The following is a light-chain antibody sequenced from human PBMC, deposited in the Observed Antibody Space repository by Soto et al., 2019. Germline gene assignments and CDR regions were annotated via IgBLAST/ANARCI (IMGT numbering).Light chain of an antibody. CDR3: SSYTSSSSYV. CDR2: DVS. V-gene: IGLV2-14*01. CDR1: SSDVGSYNY. J-gene: IGLJ1*01. Sequence: QSVLTQPASVSGSPGQSITISCTGTSSDVGSYNYVSWYQQHPGKAPKLMIYDVSNRPSGVSNRVSGSKSGNTASLTISGLQAEDEADYYCSSYTSSSSYVFGTGTKLTVL.